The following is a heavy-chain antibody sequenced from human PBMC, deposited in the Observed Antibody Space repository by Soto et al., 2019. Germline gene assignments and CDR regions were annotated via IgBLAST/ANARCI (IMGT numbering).Heavy chain of an antibody. CDR3: AREGSYSAYNFTHGIQLWSFDF. CDR2: IFSSGST. Sequence: TLSLTCTVSGASNNTFYWSWVRQPAGKGLEWIGRIFSSGSTSFNPSLESRVAMSVDTSKNHFSLNLSSVTAADMAVYYCAREGSYSAYNFTHGIQLWSFDFWGQRVLGTGFS. D-gene: IGHD5-12*01. V-gene: IGHV4-4*07. J-gene: IGHJ4*02. CDR1: GASNNTFY.